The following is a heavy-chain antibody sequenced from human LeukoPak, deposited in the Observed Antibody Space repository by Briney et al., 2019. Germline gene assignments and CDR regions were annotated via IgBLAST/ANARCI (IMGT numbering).Heavy chain of an antibody. Sequence: PGGSLRLSGVASGFTFTSYVMSWVRQAPGEGLEWVSAITGGGGDTYYADSVKGRFTVSRDNSKNTVYLQMNSLSVEDTAMYYCAKGSSSSRPYYFDYWGQGTLVTVSS. CDR3: AKGSSSSRPYYFDY. J-gene: IGHJ4*02. V-gene: IGHV3-23*01. CDR2: ITGGGGDT. D-gene: IGHD6-6*01. CDR1: GFTFTSYV.